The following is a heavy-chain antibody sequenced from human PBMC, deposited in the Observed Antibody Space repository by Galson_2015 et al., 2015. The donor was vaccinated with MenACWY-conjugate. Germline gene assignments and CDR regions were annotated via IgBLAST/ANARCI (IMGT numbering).Heavy chain of an antibody. CDR3: ARGKSVGGYDKDY. CDR1: GGTFSSYA. D-gene: IGHD5-12*01. J-gene: IGHJ4*02. V-gene: IGHV1-69*13. CDR2: IIPIFGTA. Sequence: SVKVSCKASGGTFSSYAISWVRQAPGQGLEWMGGIIPIFGTANYAQKFQGRVTITADESTSTAYMELSSLRSGDTAVYYCARGKSVGGYDKDYWGQGTLVTASS.